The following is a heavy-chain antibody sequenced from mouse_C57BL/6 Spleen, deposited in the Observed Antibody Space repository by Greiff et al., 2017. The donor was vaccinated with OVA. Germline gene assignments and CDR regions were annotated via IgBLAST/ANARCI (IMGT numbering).Heavy chain of an antibody. V-gene: IGHV14-2*01. Sequence: VQLQQSGAELVKPGASVKLSCTASGFNIKDYYMHWVKQRPEQGLEWIGRIDPEDGEPKYAPKFQGKATIKADTSSNTAYLQLSRLTSEDTSVYYCARDYGSGEGWYCDVWCTGTTGTVSS. CDR3: ARDYGSGEGWYCDV. CDR1: GFNIKDYY. CDR2: IDPEDGEP. J-gene: IGHJ1*03. D-gene: IGHD1-1*01.